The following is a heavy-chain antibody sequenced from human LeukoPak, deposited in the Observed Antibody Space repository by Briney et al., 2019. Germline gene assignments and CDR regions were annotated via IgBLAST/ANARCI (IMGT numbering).Heavy chain of an antibody. CDR1: GYSISSGYY. Sequence: PSETLSLTCTVSGYSISSGYYWGWIRQPPGKGLEWIGSIYHSGSTYYNPSLKSRVTISVDTSKNQFSLKLSSVTAADTAVYYCASSIVGATFGYWGQGTLVTVSS. CDR3: ASSIVGATFGY. D-gene: IGHD1-26*01. CDR2: IYHSGST. J-gene: IGHJ4*02. V-gene: IGHV4-38-2*02.